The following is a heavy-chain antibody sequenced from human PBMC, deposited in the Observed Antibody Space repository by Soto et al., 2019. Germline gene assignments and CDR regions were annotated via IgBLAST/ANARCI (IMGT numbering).Heavy chain of an antibody. J-gene: IGHJ4*02. CDR2: ISSSSSYI. Sequence: GGSLRLSCAASGFTFSSYSMNWVRQAPGKGLEWVSSISSSSSYIYYADSVKGRFTISRDNAKNSLYLQMNSLRAEDTAVYYCARDFVDTAMVHDYWGPGTMVTVYS. V-gene: IGHV3-21*01. CDR1: GFTFSSYS. CDR3: ARDFVDTAMVHDY. D-gene: IGHD5-18*01.